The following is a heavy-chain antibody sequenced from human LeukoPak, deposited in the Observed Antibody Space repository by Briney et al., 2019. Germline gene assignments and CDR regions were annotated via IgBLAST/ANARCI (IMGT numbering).Heavy chain of an antibody. CDR1: GYTFTGHY. J-gene: IGHJ6*03. Sequence: GASVKVSCKASGYTFTGHYMHWVRQAPGQGLEWMRWISPSSGDTDYAQRFQGRVTMTRDTSISTAYMELRRLRSDDTAVYYCARAAIAVAGDYHYHYMDIWGKGTTVTVSS. V-gene: IGHV1-2*02. CDR2: ISPSSGDT. CDR3: ARAAIAVAGDYHYHYMDI. D-gene: IGHD6-19*01.